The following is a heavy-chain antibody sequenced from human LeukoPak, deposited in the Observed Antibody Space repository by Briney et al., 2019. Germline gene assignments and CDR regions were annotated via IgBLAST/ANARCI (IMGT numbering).Heavy chain of an antibody. Sequence: PGGSLRLSCAASGFTVSSNYMSWVRQAPGKGLEWVSVIYSGGNTYYADSVQGRFTMSRENPKNTLYLQMNSLRAEDTAVYYCARAHDRGYYYGFDYWGQGTLVSLSS. V-gene: IGHV3-66*01. CDR1: GFTVSSNY. CDR3: ARAHDRGYYYGFDY. J-gene: IGHJ4*02. CDR2: IYSGGNT. D-gene: IGHD3-22*01.